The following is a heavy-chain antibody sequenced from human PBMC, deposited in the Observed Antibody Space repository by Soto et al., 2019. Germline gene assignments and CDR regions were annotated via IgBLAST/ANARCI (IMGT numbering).Heavy chain of an antibody. D-gene: IGHD3-10*01. Sequence: PSETLSLTCAVYGGSFSGYYWSWIRQPPGKGLEWIGEINHSGSTNYNPSLKSRVTISVDTSKNQFSLKLSSVTAADTAVYYCARKLRARYYGSGSYFTWFDPWSQGTLVTVSS. CDR2: INHSGST. V-gene: IGHV4-34*01. CDR3: ARKLRARYYGSGSYFTWFDP. J-gene: IGHJ5*02. CDR1: GGSFSGYY.